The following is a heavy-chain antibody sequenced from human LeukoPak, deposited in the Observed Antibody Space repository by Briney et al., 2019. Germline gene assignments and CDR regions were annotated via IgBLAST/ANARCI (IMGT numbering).Heavy chain of an antibody. CDR2: IIPIFGTA. CDR1: GGTFSSYA. CDR3: ARAMGVPAAILDSGGMDV. J-gene: IGHJ6*01. Sequence: GASVNVSCKASGGTFSSYAISWVRQAPGQGLEWMGGIIPIFGTANYAQKFQGRVTSTADESTSTAYMELSRLRSDDTAVYYCARAMGVPAAILDSGGMDVWGQGTTVTVSS. V-gene: IGHV1-69*13. D-gene: IGHD2-2*02.